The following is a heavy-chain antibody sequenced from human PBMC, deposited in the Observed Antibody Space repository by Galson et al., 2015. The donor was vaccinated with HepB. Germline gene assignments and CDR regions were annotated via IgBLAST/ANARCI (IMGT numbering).Heavy chain of an antibody. CDR3: ARDKYYYGSGSYYTLSFYYYYGMDV. V-gene: IGHV1-18*04. CDR1: GYTFTSYG. D-gene: IGHD3-10*01. Sequence: SVKVSCKASGYTFTSYGISWVRQAPGQGLEWMGWISAYNGNTNYAQKLQGRVTMTTDTSTSTAYMELRSLRSDDTAVYYCARDKYYYGSGSYYTLSFYYYYGMDVWGQGTTVTVSS. J-gene: IGHJ6*02. CDR2: ISAYNGNT.